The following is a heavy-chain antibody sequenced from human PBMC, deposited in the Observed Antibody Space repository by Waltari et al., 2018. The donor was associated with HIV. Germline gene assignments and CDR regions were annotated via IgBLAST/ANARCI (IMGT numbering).Heavy chain of an antibody. J-gene: IGHJ4*02. CDR3: AKEVTPYYFDN. CDR2: FSGSASST. V-gene: IGHV3-23*01. D-gene: IGHD4-4*01. CDR1: GFTFSSYA. Sequence: TASGFTFSSYAVSWVRQAPGKGLEWVSSFSGSASSTYYADSVKGRFTISSDNSKNTLYLQMNSLRAEDTAVYYCAKEVTPYYFDNWGQGTLVTVSS.